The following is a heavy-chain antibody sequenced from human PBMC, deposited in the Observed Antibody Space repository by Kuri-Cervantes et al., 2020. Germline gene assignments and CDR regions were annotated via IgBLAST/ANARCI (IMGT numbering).Heavy chain of an antibody. CDR2: IYYSGST. J-gene: IGHJ5*02. Sequence: GSLRLSCTVSGGSISSYYWSWIRQPPGKGLEWIGYIYYSGSTNYNPSLKSRVTISVDTSKNQFSLKLSSVTAADTAVYYCAAAMRRPQKNWFDPWGQGTLVTVSS. CDR3: AAAMRRPQKNWFDP. V-gene: IGHV4-59*12. D-gene: IGHD2-2*01. CDR1: GGSISSYY.